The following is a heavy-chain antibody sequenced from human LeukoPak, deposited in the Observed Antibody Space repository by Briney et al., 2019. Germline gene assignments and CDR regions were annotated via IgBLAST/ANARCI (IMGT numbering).Heavy chain of an antibody. CDR3: ARGRYCSSTSCYLPAEYFQH. D-gene: IGHD2-2*01. J-gene: IGHJ1*01. CDR2: INHSGST. V-gene: IGHV4-34*01. Sequence: SETLSVTCAVYGGSFSGYYWSWIRQPPGKGLEWIGEINHSGSTNYNPSLKSRVTISVDTSKNQFSLKLSSVTAADTAVYYCARGRYCSSTSCYLPAEYFQHWGQGTLVTVSS. CDR1: GGSFSGYY.